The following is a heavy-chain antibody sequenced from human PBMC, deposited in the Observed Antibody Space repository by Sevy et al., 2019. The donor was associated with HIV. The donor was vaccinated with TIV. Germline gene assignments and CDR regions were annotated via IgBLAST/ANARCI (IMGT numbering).Heavy chain of an antibody. CDR3: AKGVDS. Sequence: GGSLRLSCTASGFTFGDYWMNWVRQAPGKGLEWVGNIKEDGSETYYVDSVEGRFTISRDNAKNSLYLQMNSLRAEDTAVYYCAKGVDSWGQGTLVTVSS. V-gene: IGHV3-7*01. D-gene: IGHD6-13*01. CDR2: IKEDGSET. CDR1: GFTFGDYW. J-gene: IGHJ4*02.